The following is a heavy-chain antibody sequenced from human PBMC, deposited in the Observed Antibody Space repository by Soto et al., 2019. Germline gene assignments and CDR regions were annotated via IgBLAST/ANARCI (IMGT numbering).Heavy chain of an antibody. CDR3: ARTSAPSSGWYRDDFDY. Sequence: QVQLVQSGAEVKKPGSSVKVSCKASGGTFSSYAISWVRQAPGQGLEWMGGIIPIFGTANYAQKFQGRVTITADESTSTADMELSSLRSEDTAVYYCARTSAPSSGWYRDDFDYWGQGTLVTVSS. CDR2: IIPIFGTA. D-gene: IGHD6-19*01. CDR1: GGTFSSYA. V-gene: IGHV1-69*01. J-gene: IGHJ4*02.